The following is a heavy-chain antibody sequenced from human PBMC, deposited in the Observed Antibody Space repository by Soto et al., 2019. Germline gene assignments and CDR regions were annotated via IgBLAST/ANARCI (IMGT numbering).Heavy chain of an antibody. CDR2: IYYSGST. V-gene: IGHV4-39*01. CDR1: GGSISSSSYY. CDR3: ARQFPMYYDFWTGLDP. Sequence: SETLSLTCTVSGGSISSSSYYWGWIRQPPGKGLEWIGSIYYSGSTYYNPSLKSRVTISVDTSKNQFSLKLSSVTAADTAVYYRARQFPMYYDFWTGLDPWGQGTLVTVSS. J-gene: IGHJ5*02. D-gene: IGHD3-3*01.